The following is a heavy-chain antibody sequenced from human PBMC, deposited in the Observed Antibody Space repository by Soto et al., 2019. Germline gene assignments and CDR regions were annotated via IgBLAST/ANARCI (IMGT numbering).Heavy chain of an antibody. J-gene: IGHJ6*02. Sequence: QVQLVQSGDEVKKPGASVKVSCKASGYIFVNYGIAWVRQAPGQGLEWMGWISPYTGNTHSATKVQGRLTMTTDTSTSTAYMGLGSLTSVDTAVYYGVMVYHDVSPPPQDVWGQGTTVTVSS. CDR1: GYIFVNYG. CDR2: ISPYTGNT. D-gene: IGHD2-8*01. CDR3: VMVYHDVSPPPQDV. V-gene: IGHV1-18*01.